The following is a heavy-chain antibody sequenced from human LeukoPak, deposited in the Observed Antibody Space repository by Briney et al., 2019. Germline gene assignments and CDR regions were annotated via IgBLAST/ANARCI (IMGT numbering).Heavy chain of an antibody. J-gene: IGHJ3*02. V-gene: IGHV3-66*01. CDR1: GFTFSSYG. D-gene: IGHD5-24*01. Sequence: GGSLRLSCAASGFTFSSYGMSWVRQAPGKGLERVSVIYSGGTTYYADSVKGRFIISRDNSKNTLYLQMNSLRAEDTAVYYCARDREMATGDAFDIWGQGTMVTVSS. CDR3: ARDREMATGDAFDI. CDR2: IYSGGTT.